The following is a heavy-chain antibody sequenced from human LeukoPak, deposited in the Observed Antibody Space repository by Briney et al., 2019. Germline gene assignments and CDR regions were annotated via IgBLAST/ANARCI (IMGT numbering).Heavy chain of an antibody. V-gene: IGHV4-59*01. CDR3: ARDEGSGWGPYFDY. Sequence: SETLSLTCTVSGGSISSYYWSWIRQPPGKGLEWTGYIYYSGSTNYNPSLKSRVTISVDTSKNQFSLKLSSVTAADTAVYYCARDEGSGWGPYFDYWGQGTLVTVSS. CDR1: GGSISSYY. D-gene: IGHD6-19*01. CDR2: IYYSGST. J-gene: IGHJ4*02.